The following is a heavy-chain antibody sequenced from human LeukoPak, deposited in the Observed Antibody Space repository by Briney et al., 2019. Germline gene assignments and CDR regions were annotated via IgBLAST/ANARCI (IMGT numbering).Heavy chain of an antibody. J-gene: IGHJ4*02. V-gene: IGHV1-18*01. Sequence: GASVKVSCKASGYTFTSYGISWVRQAPGQGLEWMGWISACNGNTNYVQKVQGRVTMTTDTSTSTAYMELRSLRSDDTAVYYCARDFRAYDYVWGRYRYPELDYFDYWGQGTLVTVSS. D-gene: IGHD3-16*02. CDR2: ISACNGNT. CDR1: GYTFTSYG. CDR3: ARDFRAYDYVWGRYRYPELDYFDY.